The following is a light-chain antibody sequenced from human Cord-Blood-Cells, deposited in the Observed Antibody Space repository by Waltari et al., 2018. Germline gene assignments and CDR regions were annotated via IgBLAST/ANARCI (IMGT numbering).Light chain of an antibody. Sequence: QSALTQPASVSGSPGQSITISRTGTRSDVGSYNLVSWYQQHPGKAPKLMIYEGGKRPSGVSNRFSGSKSGNTASLTISGLQAEDEADYYCCSYAGSSTWVFGGGTKLTVL. CDR3: CSYAGSSTWV. CDR1: RSDVGSYNL. V-gene: IGLV2-23*01. CDR2: EGG. J-gene: IGLJ3*02.